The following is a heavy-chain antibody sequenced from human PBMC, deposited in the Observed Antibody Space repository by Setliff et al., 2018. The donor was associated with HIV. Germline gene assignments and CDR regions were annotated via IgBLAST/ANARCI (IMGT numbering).Heavy chain of an antibody. V-gene: IGHV3-21*06. CDR3: VRDWLVREIIAVYYFDH. D-gene: IGHD3-10*01. Sequence: GSLRLSCAASGFTFSAYSMNWVRQVPGKGLEWVSCISTSGNFIYYADSVKGRFTVSRDNAKNSLYLQMNSLRAEDTAVYYCVRDWLVREIIAVYYFDHWGQGTLVTVSS. J-gene: IGHJ4*02. CDR1: GFTFSAYS. CDR2: ISTSGNFI.